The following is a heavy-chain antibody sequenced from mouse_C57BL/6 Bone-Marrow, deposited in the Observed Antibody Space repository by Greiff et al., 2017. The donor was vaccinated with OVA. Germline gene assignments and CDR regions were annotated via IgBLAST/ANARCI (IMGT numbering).Heavy chain of an antibody. CDR1: GFTFSDYG. V-gene: IGHV5-17*01. CDR3: ARPWGDY. J-gene: IGHJ4*01. Sequence: EVQLVESGGGLVKPGGSLKLSCAASGFTFSDYGMHWVRQAPEKGLEWVAYISSGSSTIYYADTMKGRFTISRDNAKNTLFLQMTSLRSEDTAMYYCARPWGDYWGQGTSVTVSS. CDR2: ISSGSSTI.